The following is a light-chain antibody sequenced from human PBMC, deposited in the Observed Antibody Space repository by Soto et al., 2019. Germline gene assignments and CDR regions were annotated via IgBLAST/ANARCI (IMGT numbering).Light chain of an antibody. CDR1: QSVSSD. V-gene: IGKV3-11*01. Sequence: EIVLTQSPATLSFSPGERSTLSFISSQSVSSDLAWYQQKPGQAPRLLIYDASNRATGIPARFSGSGSGTDFTLTISSLEAEDFAVYYCQQRSNWPPITFGQGTRLEIK. CDR2: DAS. J-gene: IGKJ5*01. CDR3: QQRSNWPPIT.